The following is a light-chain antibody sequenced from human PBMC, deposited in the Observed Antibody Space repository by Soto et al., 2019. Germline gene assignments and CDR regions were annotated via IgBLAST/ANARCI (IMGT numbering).Light chain of an antibody. V-gene: IGKV1-33*01. CDR1: QGINNY. Sequence: DIQMTQSPSSLSASVGDGVTITCQASQGINNYLNWYQQKSGKPPKLLIYDASNLEAGVPSRFSGSGSGTDFILSITSLQPEDVATYYCQQYESLPPRFGPGTTVEIK. CDR3: QQYESLPPR. J-gene: IGKJ3*01. CDR2: DAS.